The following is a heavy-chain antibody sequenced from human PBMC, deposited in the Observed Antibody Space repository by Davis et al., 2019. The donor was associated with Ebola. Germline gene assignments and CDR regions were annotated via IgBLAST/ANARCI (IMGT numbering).Heavy chain of an antibody. Sequence: HTAGSLRLSCAASGFTFSSYWMHWVRQAPGKGLVWVSSINSDGSSTSYADSVKGRFTISRDNAKNTLYLQMNSLRAEDTAVYYCARGRRSTSSYMNYWGQGTLVTVSS. J-gene: IGHJ4*02. D-gene: IGHD2-2*01. V-gene: IGHV3-74*01. CDR2: INSDGSST. CDR3: ARGRRSTSSYMNY. CDR1: GFTFSSYW.